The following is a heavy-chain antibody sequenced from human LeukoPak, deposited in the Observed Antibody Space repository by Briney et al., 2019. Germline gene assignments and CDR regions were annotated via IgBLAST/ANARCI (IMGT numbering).Heavy chain of an antibody. CDR1: GFTFSSYW. Sequence: GGSLRLSCAASGFTFSSYWMSWVRQAPGKGLEWVANIKKDGSEKYYVDSEKGRFTISRDNAKKSLYLQMNSLRAEDTAVYYCARHLSGITGYTYGRGIDYWGQGTLLTVSS. J-gene: IGHJ4*02. V-gene: IGHV3-7*01. D-gene: IGHD5-18*01. CDR2: IKKDGSEK. CDR3: ARHLSGITGYTYGRGIDY.